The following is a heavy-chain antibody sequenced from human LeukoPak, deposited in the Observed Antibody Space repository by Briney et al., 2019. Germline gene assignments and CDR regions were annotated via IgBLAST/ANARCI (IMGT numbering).Heavy chain of an antibody. CDR2: IYYSGST. D-gene: IGHD2-2*02. V-gene: IGHV4-39*01. CDR1: GFTFSSYG. J-gene: IGHJ5*02. Sequence: LRLSCAASGFTFSSYGMHWVRQAPGKGLEWIGSIYYSGSTYYNPSLKSRVTISVDTSKNQFSLKLSSVTAADTAVYYCARHVGGNCSSTSCYITINWFDPWGQGTLVTVSS. CDR3: ARHVGGNCSSTSCYITINWFDP.